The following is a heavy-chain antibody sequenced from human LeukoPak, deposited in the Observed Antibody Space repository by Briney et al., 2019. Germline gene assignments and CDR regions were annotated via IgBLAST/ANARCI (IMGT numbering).Heavy chain of an antibody. CDR3: ARVKGSSTFDY. D-gene: IGHD2-2*01. Sequence: GGSLRLSCAASGFTFSSYGMHWVRQAPGKGLEWVVVISYDGSNKYYADSVKSRFTISRDNSKNTLYLQMNSLRAEDTAVYYCARVKGSSTFDYWGQGTLVTVSS. V-gene: IGHV3-30*03. CDR2: ISYDGSNK. CDR1: GFTFSSYG. J-gene: IGHJ4*02.